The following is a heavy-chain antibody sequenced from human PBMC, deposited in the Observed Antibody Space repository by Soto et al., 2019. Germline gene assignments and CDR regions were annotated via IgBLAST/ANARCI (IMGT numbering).Heavy chain of an antibody. CDR3: ARGYTNIDQ. CDR2: ISGSGGTT. V-gene: IGHV3-23*01. D-gene: IGHD5-18*01. Sequence: PVGSLRLSCAASGFTFSSYAMSWGRQAPGKGLEWVSSISGSGGTTYYTDSVKGRFTISRDNSKNTLYLQMNSLRAEDTAEYYCARGYTNIDQWGQGTLVTVSS. J-gene: IGHJ5*02. CDR1: GFTFSSYA.